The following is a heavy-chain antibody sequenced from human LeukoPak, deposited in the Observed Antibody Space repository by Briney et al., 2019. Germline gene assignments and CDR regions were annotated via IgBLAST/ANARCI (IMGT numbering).Heavy chain of an antibody. V-gene: IGHV1-8*01. J-gene: IGHJ4*02. D-gene: IGHD3-10*01. CDR2: MNPNSGNT. Sequence: ASVKVSCKASGYTFTSYDINWVRQATGQGLEWMGWMNPNSGNTGYAQKFQGRVTMTRNTSISTAYMEVSSLRSEETAVYYCARSSSRSAPYGYWGQGTLVTVSS. CDR1: GYTFTSYD. CDR3: ARSSSRSAPYGY.